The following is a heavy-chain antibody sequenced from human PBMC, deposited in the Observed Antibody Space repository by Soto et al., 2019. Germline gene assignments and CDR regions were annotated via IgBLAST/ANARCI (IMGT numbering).Heavy chain of an antibody. CDR1: GFTFANYW. Sequence: EVHLVESGGDLVQPGGSLRLSCEGPGFTFANYWMSWVRQAPGKGLEWVANIKPDGSERPYLDSVKGRFTISRDNAKNSLYLQMNSLRAEDTAVYYCEREFYWGQGTLVTVSS. J-gene: IGHJ4*02. CDR2: IKPDGSER. CDR3: EREFY. V-gene: IGHV3-7*01.